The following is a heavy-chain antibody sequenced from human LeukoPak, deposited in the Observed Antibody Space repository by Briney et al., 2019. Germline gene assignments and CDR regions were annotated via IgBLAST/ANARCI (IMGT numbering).Heavy chain of an antibody. CDR2: ISYDGSNK. CDR3: AYSSSWFPYYFDY. CDR1: GFTFSSYA. Sequence: PGGSLRLSCAASGFTFSSYAMHWVRQAPGKGLEWVAVISYDGSNKYYADSVKGRFTISRDNSKNTLYLQMNSLRAEDTAVYYCAYSSSWFPYYFDYWGQGTLVTVSS. D-gene: IGHD6-13*01. J-gene: IGHJ4*02. V-gene: IGHV3-30-3*01.